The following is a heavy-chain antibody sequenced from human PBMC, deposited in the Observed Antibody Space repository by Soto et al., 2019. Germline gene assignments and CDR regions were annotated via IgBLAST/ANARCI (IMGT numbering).Heavy chain of an antibody. CDR2: ISYDGSNK. J-gene: IGHJ3*02. D-gene: IGHD6-19*01. CDR1: GFTFSSYA. V-gene: IGHV3-30-3*01. Sequence: TGGSLRLSCAASGFTFSSYAMHWVRQAPGKGLEWVAVISYDGSNKYYADSVKGRFTISRDNSKNTLYLQMNSLRAEDTAVYYCARDQGYSSGWDAFDIWGQGTMVTVSS. CDR3: ARDQGYSSGWDAFDI.